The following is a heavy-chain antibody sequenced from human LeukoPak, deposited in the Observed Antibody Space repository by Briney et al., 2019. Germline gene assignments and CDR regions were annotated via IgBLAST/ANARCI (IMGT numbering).Heavy chain of an antibody. J-gene: IGHJ4*02. V-gene: IGHV4-34*01. CDR2: INHSGST. Sequence: SETLSLTCTVSGGSISSYYWSWIRQPPGKGLEWIGEINHSGSTNYNPSLKSRVTISVDTSKNQFFLKLSSVTAADTAVYYCARGRGYLDYWGQGTLVTVSS. CDR3: ARGRGYLDY. CDR1: GGSISSYY. D-gene: IGHD2-2*01.